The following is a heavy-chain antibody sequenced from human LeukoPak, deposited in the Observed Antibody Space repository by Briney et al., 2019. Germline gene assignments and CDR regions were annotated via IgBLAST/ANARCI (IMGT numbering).Heavy chain of an antibody. CDR3: ARATYDSSAVDAFDI. D-gene: IGHD3-22*01. V-gene: IGHV3-11*01. J-gene: IGHJ3*02. Sequence: GGSLRLSCAASGFTFRVYFMGWIPQAPGKGLEWVAYTNTAGNTIYYADSMKGRFNISRDNSKHSLYLQMNTLRAEDTAVYYCARATYDSSAVDAFDIWGQGTMVTVSP. CDR1: GFTFRVYF. CDR2: TNTAGNTI.